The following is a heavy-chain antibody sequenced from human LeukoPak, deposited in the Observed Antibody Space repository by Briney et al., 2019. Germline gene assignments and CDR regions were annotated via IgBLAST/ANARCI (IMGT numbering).Heavy chain of an antibody. Sequence: ASVKVSCKASGYTFTGYYMHWVRQAPGQGLEWMGWINPNSGGTNYAQKFQGRVTMTRDTSISTAYMELSRLRSDDTAVYYYARAPDYDFWSGYYPQDYWGQGTLVTVSS. CDR3: ARAPDYDFWSGYYPQDY. CDR1: GYTFTGYY. D-gene: IGHD3-3*01. V-gene: IGHV1-2*02. J-gene: IGHJ4*02. CDR2: INPNSGGT.